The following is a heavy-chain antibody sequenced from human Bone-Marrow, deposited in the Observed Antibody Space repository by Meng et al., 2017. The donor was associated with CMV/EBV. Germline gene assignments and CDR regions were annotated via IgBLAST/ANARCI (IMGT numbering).Heavy chain of an antibody. D-gene: IGHD3-3*01. V-gene: IGHV1-8*03. Sequence: ASVKVSCKASGYTFTSYDINWVRQATGQGLEWMGWMNPNSGNTGYAQKFQGRVTITRNTSISTAYMELSSLRSEDTAVYYCARAGSHDFWSGYLSYYYYYGMDVWGQGPTVTGSS. CDR3: ARAGSHDFWSGYLSYYYYYGMDV. CDR1: GYTFTSYD. CDR2: MNPNSGNT. J-gene: IGHJ6*01.